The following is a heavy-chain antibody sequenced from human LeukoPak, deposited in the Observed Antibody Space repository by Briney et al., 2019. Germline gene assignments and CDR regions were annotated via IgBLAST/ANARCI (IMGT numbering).Heavy chain of an antibody. V-gene: IGHV4-4*02. CDR3: ARDQSVDAFDI. D-gene: IGHD3-3*01. J-gene: IGHJ3*02. Sequence: SETLSLTCAVSGGSISSSNWWSWVRQPPGKGLEWIGEIYHLGSTNYNPSLKSRVTISVDKSKNQFSLKLSSVTAADSAVYYCARDQSVDAFDIWGQGTMVTVSS. CDR2: IYHLGST. CDR1: GGSISSSNW.